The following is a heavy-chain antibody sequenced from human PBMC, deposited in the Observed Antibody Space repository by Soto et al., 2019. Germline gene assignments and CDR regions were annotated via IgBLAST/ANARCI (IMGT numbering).Heavy chain of an antibody. CDR3: AKTRGAMIYAISVYGMDV. V-gene: IGHV3-23*01. D-gene: IGHD2-8*01. CDR2: ISGSADST. CDR1: GFSFSSFA. Sequence: EVQLLESGGGFIHPGGSLRLSCAASGFSFSSFAMNWVRQAPGKGLEWVSIISGSADSTFYADSVKGRFTISRDNSKSTLYLQMSSLRAEDTAVYYCAKTRGAMIYAISVYGMDVWGQGTTVTVSS. J-gene: IGHJ6*02.